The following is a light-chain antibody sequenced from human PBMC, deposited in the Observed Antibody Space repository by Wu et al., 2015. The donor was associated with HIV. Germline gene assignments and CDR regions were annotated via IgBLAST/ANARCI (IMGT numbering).Light chain of an antibody. CDR2: DAS. CDR3: QQLNSFPLT. CDR1: QDIFTY. J-gene: IGKJ5*01. Sequence: AIQLTQSPSSLPASIGDRVNITCRASQDIFTYLAWYQQTPGKAPRVLIYDASTLQSGVSSRFSGSGSGADFTLTISGLQREDFAVYFCQQLNSFPLTVGQGSRLEI. V-gene: IGKV1-13*02.